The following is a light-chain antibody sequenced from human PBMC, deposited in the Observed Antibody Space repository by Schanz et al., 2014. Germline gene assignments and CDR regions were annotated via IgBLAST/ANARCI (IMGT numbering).Light chain of an antibody. CDR2: EGS. Sequence: QSALTQPASVSGSPGQSITISCTGTSSDVGSYNLVSWYQQHPGKAPKLMIYEGSKRPSGVPDRFSGFKSDNTASLTVSGLQAEDEADYYCSSSAGSINWVFGGGTKLTVL. V-gene: IGLV2-14*02. CDR1: SSDVGSYNL. J-gene: IGLJ3*02. CDR3: SSSAGSINWV.